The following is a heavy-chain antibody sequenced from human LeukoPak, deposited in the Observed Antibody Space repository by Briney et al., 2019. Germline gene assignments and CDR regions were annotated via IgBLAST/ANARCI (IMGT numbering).Heavy chain of an antibody. Sequence: PSETLSLTCTVSGGSISSYYWSWIRQPPGKGLEWIGYIYYSGSTNYNPSLKSRVTISVDTSKNQFSLKLSSVTAADTAVYYCARDLMTPYYYYYMDVWGKGTTVTVS. J-gene: IGHJ6*03. D-gene: IGHD2-15*01. CDR2: IYYSGST. CDR1: GGSISSYY. V-gene: IGHV4-59*01. CDR3: ARDLMTPYYYYYMDV.